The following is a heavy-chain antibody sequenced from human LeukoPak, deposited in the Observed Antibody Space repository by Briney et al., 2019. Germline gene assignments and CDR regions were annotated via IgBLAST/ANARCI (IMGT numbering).Heavy chain of an antibody. Sequence: ASVKVSCKASGYTFTSYDINWVRQATGQGPEWMGWMNPNNGNTGYAQKFQGRVTMTRNTSISTAYMELSRLRSDDTAMYYCARVREYSSGCYFDSWGQGTLVTVSS. CDR1: GYTFTSYD. CDR3: ARVREYSSGCYFDS. J-gene: IGHJ4*02. CDR2: MNPNNGNT. D-gene: IGHD6-19*01. V-gene: IGHV1-8*02.